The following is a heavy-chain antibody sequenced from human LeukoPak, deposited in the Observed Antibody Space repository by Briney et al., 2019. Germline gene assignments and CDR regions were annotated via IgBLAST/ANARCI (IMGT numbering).Heavy chain of an antibody. J-gene: IGHJ5*02. CDR1: GYSISSGYY. V-gene: IGHV4-38-2*02. CDR3: ARDPRTMAVFDP. CDR2: IYHSGST. D-gene: IGHD4/OR15-4a*01. Sequence: SETLSLTCTVSGYSISSGYYWGWIRQPPGKGLEWIGSIYHSGSTYYNPSLKSRVTISVDTSKNQFSLKLSSVTAADTAVYYCARDPRTMAVFDPWGQGTLVTVSS.